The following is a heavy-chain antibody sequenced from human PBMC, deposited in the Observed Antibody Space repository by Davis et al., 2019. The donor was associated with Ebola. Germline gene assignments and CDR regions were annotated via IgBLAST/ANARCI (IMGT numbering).Heavy chain of an antibody. D-gene: IGHD5-18*01. J-gene: IGHJ6*02. CDR1: GGSIRTHY. CDR2: GYYGGRT. Sequence: MPSETLSLTCTVSGGSIRTHYWSWIRQSPGKGLEWIGYGYYGGRTDYNPSLKSRAIISVDTSKNQFSLKLSSVTAADTAMYYCARGHSYGSMVYGMDVWGQGTTVTVSS. CDR3: ARGHSYGSMVYGMDV. V-gene: IGHV4-59*08.